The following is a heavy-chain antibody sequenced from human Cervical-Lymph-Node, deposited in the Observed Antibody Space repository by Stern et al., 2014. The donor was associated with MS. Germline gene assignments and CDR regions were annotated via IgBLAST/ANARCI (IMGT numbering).Heavy chain of an antibody. V-gene: IGHV3-30*18. CDR1: GFIFRDYG. D-gene: IGHD3-22*01. CDR2: VSYDGSDT. J-gene: IGHJ4*02. CDR3: AKDFGDGSSGYFVH. Sequence: VQLVESGGGVVQPGRSLRLSCAVSGFIFRDYGMHWVRQAPGKGLEWVAGVSYDGSDTYYADSVKGRFTISRDNSKNTLSLQMNSLRHEDTAVYYCAKDFGDGSSGYFVHWGQGALVIVSS.